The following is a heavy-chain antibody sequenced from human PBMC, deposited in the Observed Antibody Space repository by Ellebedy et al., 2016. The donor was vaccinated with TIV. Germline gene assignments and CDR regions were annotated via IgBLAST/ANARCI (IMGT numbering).Heavy chain of an antibody. CDR2: INPNSGAT. J-gene: IGHJ6*02. Sequence: ASVKVSCKASGYIFTGYYIHWVRQAPGQGLEWMGWINPNSGATHYAQKFQGRVTMTWDTYIRTAYMDLRDLRSDDTAVYYCAGSGRENSGYNREGGYFYFALDVWGQGTTVTVSS. D-gene: IGHD5-24*01. CDR3: AGSGRENSGYNREGGYFYFALDV. CDR1: GYIFTGYY. V-gene: IGHV1-2*02.